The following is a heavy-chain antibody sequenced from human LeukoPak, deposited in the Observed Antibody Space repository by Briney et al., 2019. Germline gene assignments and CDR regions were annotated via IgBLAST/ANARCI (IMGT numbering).Heavy chain of an antibody. CDR3: ARLGAAVLDP. D-gene: IGHD2-15*01. V-gene: IGHV4-59*01. CDR2: VYYSGST. J-gene: IGHJ5*02. CDR1: GGSISSYY. Sequence: PSETLSLTCTVSGGSISSYYWSWIRQPPGKGLEWIGYVYYSGSTNYNPSLKSRVTISVDTSKNQFSLKLSSVTAADTAVYYCARLGAAVLDPWGQGTLVTVSS.